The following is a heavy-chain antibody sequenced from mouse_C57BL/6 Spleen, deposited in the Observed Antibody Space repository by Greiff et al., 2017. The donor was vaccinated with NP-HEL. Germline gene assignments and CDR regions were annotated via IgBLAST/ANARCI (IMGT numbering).Heavy chain of an antibody. CDR2: ISSGSSTI. D-gene: IGHD4-1*01. J-gene: IGHJ3*01. CDR1: GFTFSDYG. V-gene: IGHV5-17*01. CDR3: AKEAANWDWFAY. Sequence: EVMLVESGGGLVKPGGSLKLSCAASGFTFSDYGMHWVRQAPEKGLEWVAYISSGSSTIYYADTVKGRFTISRDNAKNTLFLQMTSLRSEDTAMYYCAKEAANWDWFAYWSQGTLVTVSA.